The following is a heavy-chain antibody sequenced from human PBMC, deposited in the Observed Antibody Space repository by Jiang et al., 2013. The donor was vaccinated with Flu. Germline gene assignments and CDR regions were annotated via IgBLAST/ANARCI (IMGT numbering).Heavy chain of an antibody. CDR1: GGSISSSSYY. CDR3: ARHLFANYDILGLYYGMDV. Sequence: GPGLVKPSETLSLTCTVSGGSISSSSYYWGWIRQPPGKGLEWIGSIYYSGSTYYNPSLKSRVTISVDTSKNQFSLKLSSVTAADTAVYYCARHLFANYDILGLYYGMDVWGQGTTVTVSS. CDR2: IYYSGST. D-gene: IGHD3-9*01. V-gene: IGHV4-39*01. J-gene: IGHJ6*02.